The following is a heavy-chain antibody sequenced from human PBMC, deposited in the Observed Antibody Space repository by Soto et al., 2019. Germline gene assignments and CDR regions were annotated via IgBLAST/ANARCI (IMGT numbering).Heavy chain of an antibody. D-gene: IGHD3-10*01. CDR2: ISAHNGNT. CDR1: GYGFTTYG. V-gene: IGHV1-18*01. CDR3: ARGRYGEY. Sequence: QVHLVQSGAEVKKPGASVKVSCKGSGYGFTTYGITWVRQAPGQGLEWMAWISAHNGNTNDAQKLQGRVTVTRDTSTSTAYMELRSLRSDDTAVYYCARGRYGEYWGQGALVTVSS. J-gene: IGHJ4*02.